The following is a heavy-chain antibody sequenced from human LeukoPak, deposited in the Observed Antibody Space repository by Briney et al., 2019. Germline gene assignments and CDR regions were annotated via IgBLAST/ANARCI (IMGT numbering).Heavy chain of an antibody. CDR1: GFTFSNTW. CDR2: IKSKTDGGTT. D-gene: IGHD2-2*02. V-gene: IGHV3-15*01. CDR3: TTGGNRCHEGLYDY. Sequence: GGTLRLSCAASGFTFSNTWMSWVRQAPGKGLEWVGRIKSKTDGGTTDYAAPVKGRFIISRDDSKNTLYLQMNSLKTEDTGAYYCTTGGNRCHEGLYDYWGQGTLVTVSS. J-gene: IGHJ4*02.